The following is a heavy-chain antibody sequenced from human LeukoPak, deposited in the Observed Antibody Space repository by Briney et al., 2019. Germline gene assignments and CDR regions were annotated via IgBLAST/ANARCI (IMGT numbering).Heavy chain of an antibody. D-gene: IGHD3-22*01. V-gene: IGHV3-48*01. CDR1: GFTFSGYE. J-gene: IGHJ3*02. Sequence: PGGSLRLSCAASGFTFSGYEMNWVRQAPGKGLEWVSYISSSSSTIYYADSVKGRFTISRDNAKNSLYLQMNSLRAEDTAVYYCARDSSGYYPIDAFDIWGQGTMVTVSS. CDR3: ARDSSGYYPIDAFDI. CDR2: ISSSSSTI.